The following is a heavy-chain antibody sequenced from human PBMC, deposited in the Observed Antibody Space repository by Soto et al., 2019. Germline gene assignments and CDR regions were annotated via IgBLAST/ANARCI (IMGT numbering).Heavy chain of an antibody. D-gene: IGHD3-22*01. Sequence: QVQLVQSGAEVRKPGSSVKVSCKASGGTFSRHAISWVRQAPGQGLEWMGGIIPIFGTANHAQKFQGRVTIIADESTTTVYMELSSLRSEDTAMYYCARAWGYDSNDYYYAYWGQGTLVIVSS. CDR3: ARAWGYDSNDYYYAY. V-gene: IGHV1-69*01. CDR1: GGTFSRHA. CDR2: IIPIFGTA. J-gene: IGHJ4*02.